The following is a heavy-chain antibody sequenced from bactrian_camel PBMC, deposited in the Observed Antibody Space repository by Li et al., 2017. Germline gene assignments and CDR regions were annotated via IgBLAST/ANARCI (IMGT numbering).Heavy chain of an antibody. V-gene: IGHV3S1*01. Sequence: ESGGGSVQTGGSLIISCKASTYDGWSNCMAWFRQAPGKEREGVATIYRLDGTTHYHDSVKGRFTISRDNTENMLYLQMNSLKSEDTALYYCAKGGTAYGMDYWGKGTQVTVS. D-gene: IGHD2*01. CDR1: TYDGWSNC. J-gene: IGHJ7*01. CDR2: IYRLDGTT.